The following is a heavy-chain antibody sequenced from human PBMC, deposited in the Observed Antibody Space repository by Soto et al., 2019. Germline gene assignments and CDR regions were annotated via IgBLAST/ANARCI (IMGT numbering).Heavy chain of an antibody. J-gene: IGHJ4*02. Sequence: QVQLVQSGAEVKKPGASVKVSCKASGYTFTSYGVNLVRQAPGQGLEWMGWIRSYNNSTNYAQKLQGRVTMTTDTSTNTAYMEMRSLRSDDTAVYYCARHGNGDDYWGQGTLVPVSS. CDR1: GYTFTSYG. V-gene: IGHV1-18*01. CDR3: ARHGNGDDY. CDR2: IRSYNNST. D-gene: IGHD2-8*01.